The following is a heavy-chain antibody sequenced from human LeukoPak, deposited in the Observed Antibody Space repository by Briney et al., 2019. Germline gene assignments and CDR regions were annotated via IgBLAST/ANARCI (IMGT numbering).Heavy chain of an antibody. V-gene: IGHV3-21*01. CDR1: GFTFSTSA. Sequence: KTGGSLRLSCAASGFTFSTSAMNWDRQVPGKGLEWVSSIDYDSSHIYYAASVRGRFTISRDNARDSVYLQMDSLRVEDTAVYYCTRDPLRYLRVGHYDYWGQGTLVAVSS. CDR3: TRDPLRYLRVGHYDY. J-gene: IGHJ4*02. D-gene: IGHD3-9*01. CDR2: IDYDSSHI.